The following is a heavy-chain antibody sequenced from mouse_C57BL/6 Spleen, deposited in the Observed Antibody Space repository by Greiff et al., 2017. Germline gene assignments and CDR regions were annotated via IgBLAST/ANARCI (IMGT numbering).Heavy chain of an antibody. CDR1: GYTFTSYW. D-gene: IGHD1-1*01. CDR3: ARNGYYQAWFAY. Sequence: QVQLQQPGAELVRPGSSVKLSCKASGYTFTSYWMHWVKQRPIQGLEWIGNIDPSDSETHYNQKFKGKATLTVDKSSSTAYMELRSLTSEDSAVYYCARNGYYQAWFAYWGQGTLVTVSA. J-gene: IGHJ3*01. V-gene: IGHV1-52*01. CDR2: IDPSDSET.